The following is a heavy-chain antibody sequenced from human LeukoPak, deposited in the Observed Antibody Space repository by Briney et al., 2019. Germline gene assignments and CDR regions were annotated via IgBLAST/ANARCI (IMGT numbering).Heavy chain of an antibody. CDR1: GYTFTGHY. CDR3: ARYALYASGGAGGFDI. V-gene: IGHV1-2*02. Sequence: ASVKVSCKASGYTFTGHYMHWVRQAPGQGPEWMGCINPNSGGASFAPKFRGRVTMTRDTSMSTACMELSRLRSDDTAVYHCARYALYASGGAGGFDIWGQGTMVTVSS. D-gene: IGHD3-10*01. J-gene: IGHJ3*02. CDR2: INPNSGGA.